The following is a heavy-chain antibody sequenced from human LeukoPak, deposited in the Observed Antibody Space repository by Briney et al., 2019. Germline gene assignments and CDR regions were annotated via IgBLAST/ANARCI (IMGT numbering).Heavy chain of an antibody. CDR2: IKEDGSKE. CDR3: ARDFGDSSGWYNDY. D-gene: IGHD6-19*01. Sequence: GGSLRLSCAASGFTLSKYWMSWVRQAPGKGLEWLADIKEDGSKEYFVDSVKGRFTNSRDNTKNSVYLQMNSLRAEDTAVYYCARDFGDSSGWYNDYWGQGTLVIVSS. CDR1: GFTLSKYW. V-gene: IGHV3-7*01. J-gene: IGHJ4*02.